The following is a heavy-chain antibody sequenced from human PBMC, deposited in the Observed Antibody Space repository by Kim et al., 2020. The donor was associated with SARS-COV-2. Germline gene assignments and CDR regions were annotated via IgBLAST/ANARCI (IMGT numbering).Heavy chain of an antibody. Sequence: GGSLRLSCAASGFTFSSYGMHWVRQAPGKGLEWVAVISYDGSNKYYADSVKGRFTISRDNSKNTLYLQMNSLRAEDTAVYYCATSGGYCSGGSCYHFDY. CDR3: ATSGGYCSGGSCYHFDY. J-gene: IGHJ4*01. CDR2: ISYDGSNK. V-gene: IGHV3-30*03. D-gene: IGHD2-15*01. CDR1: GFTFSSYG.